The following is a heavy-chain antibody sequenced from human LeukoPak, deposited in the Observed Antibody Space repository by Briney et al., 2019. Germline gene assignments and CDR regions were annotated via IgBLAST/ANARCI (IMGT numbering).Heavy chain of an antibody. CDR2: IIPVLNIT. CDR3: ARESTAFDY. CDR1: GGTFSSSA. Sequence: SVKVSCKTSGGTFSSSAITWVRQAPGQGLEWMGRIIPVLNITSYAQQFQGRISMSRDTSTSTVYMEMSSLTSEDTALYYCARESTAFDYWGQGTLVTVSS. V-gene: IGHV1-69*04. J-gene: IGHJ4*02.